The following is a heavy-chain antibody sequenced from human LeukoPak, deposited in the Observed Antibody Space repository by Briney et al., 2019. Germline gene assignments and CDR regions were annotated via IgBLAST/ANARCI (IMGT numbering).Heavy chain of an antibody. D-gene: IGHD5-24*01. CDR1: GYTFTDYY. Sequence: ASVKVSCKASGYTFTDYYMHWVRQAPRQGLEWMGWLNPNSGDTNYAQKFQGRVSMTRDTSISTAYMDLSDLRSDDTAVYYCARGRNIEMTTMSGGSDYWGQGTLVTVSS. CDR2: LNPNSGDT. CDR3: ARGRNIEMTTMSGGSDY. J-gene: IGHJ4*02. V-gene: IGHV1-2*02.